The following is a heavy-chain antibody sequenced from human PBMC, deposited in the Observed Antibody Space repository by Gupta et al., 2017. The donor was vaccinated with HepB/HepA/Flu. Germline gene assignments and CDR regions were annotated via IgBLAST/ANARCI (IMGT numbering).Heavy chain of an antibody. V-gene: IGHV4-31*03. CDR3: ARVSALHSNGYFFDY. J-gene: IGHJ4*02. CDR2: IYYSGGS. Sequence: QVQLQGSGPGLVKPSQTLSLTCTVSGGSIISDGYYWTWIRQHPGKGLEWIGYIYYSGGSSYNPSLKSRVSMSVDTSKNQFSLKLSSVTAADTAVDYCARVSALHSNGYFFDYWGQGTLVTVSS. D-gene: IGHD3-22*01. CDR1: GGSIISDGYY.